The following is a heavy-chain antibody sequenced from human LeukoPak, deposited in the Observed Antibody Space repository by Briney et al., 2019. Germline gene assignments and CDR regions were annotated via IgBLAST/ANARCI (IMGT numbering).Heavy chain of an antibody. CDR1: GYSISSGYY. Sequence: SENLSLTCTVSGYSISSGYYWGWIRQPPGKGLEWIGSIYHSGSTYYNPSLKSRVTMSVDTSKNQFSLKLSSVTAGYTAVYYCARAEDYGGNSFPFDCWGQGTLVTVSS. V-gene: IGHV4-38-2*02. J-gene: IGHJ4*02. CDR3: ARAEDYGGNSFPFDC. CDR2: IYHSGST. D-gene: IGHD4-23*01.